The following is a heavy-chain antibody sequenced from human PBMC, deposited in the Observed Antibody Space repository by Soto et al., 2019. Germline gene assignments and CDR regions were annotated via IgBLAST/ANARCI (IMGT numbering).Heavy chain of an antibody. Sequence: PSETLSLTCAVYGGSFSGYYWSWIRQPPGKGLEWIGEINHSGSTNYNPSLKSRVTISVDTSKNQFSLKLSSVTAADTAVYYCARGRQIAARPYFDYWGQGTLVTVSS. CDR1: GGSFSGYY. D-gene: IGHD6-6*01. V-gene: IGHV4-34*01. J-gene: IGHJ4*02. CDR2: INHSGST. CDR3: ARGRQIAARPYFDY.